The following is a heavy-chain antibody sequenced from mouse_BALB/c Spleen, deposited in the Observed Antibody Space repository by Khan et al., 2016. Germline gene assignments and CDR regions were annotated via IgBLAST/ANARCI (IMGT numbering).Heavy chain of an antibody. CDR2: IYPGDDDT. V-gene: IGHV1-87*01. J-gene: IGHJ3*01. Sequence: QVQLQQSGAELARPGASVKLSCKASGYTFTTYWMQWVKQRPGQGLEWIGAIYPGDDDTRYTQKFKGKATLTADESSSTAYMQLSSLAAEDSAIYSWARGGTSGSPFAYWGQGTLVTASA. CDR1: GYTFTTYW. CDR3: ARGGTSGSPFAY. D-gene: IGHD2-14*01.